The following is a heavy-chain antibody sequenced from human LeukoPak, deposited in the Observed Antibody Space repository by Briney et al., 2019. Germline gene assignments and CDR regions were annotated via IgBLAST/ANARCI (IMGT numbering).Heavy chain of an antibody. CDR3: ARELRTFDS. Sequence: GGSLRLSCAASGFTFSSYWMTWVRQAPGKGLEWVAHIKHNGDELNYVDSVEDRFTLSRDNAKNSLYLHMTRLRAEDTAVYYCARELRTFDSWGQGTLVTVSS. V-gene: IGHV3-7*01. CDR2: IKHNGDEL. CDR1: GFTFSSYW. D-gene: IGHD3-16*01. J-gene: IGHJ4*02.